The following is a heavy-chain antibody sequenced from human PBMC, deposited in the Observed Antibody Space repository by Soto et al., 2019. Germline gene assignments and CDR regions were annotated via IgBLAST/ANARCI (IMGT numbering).Heavy chain of an antibody. CDR3: AKDDLNYYGSGSYFY. J-gene: IGHJ4*02. CDR1: GFTFSSYA. CDR2: ISGSGGST. V-gene: IGHV3-23*01. D-gene: IGHD3-10*01. Sequence: GGSLRLSCAASGFTFSSYAMSWVRQAPGKGLEWVSGISGSGGSTYYADSVKGRFTISRDNSKNTLYLQMNSLRVDDTAVYYCAKDDLNYYGSGSYFYWGQGTLVTVSS.